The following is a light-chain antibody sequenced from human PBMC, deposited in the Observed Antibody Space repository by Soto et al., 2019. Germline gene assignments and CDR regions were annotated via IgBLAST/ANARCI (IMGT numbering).Light chain of an antibody. J-gene: IGKJ1*01. Sequence: DIQMTQSPSSLSASVGDRVTITCRANQTISNYLNWYQQKAGRAPKLLIFAASSLQSGVPSRFSGSGSGTDFTLTISSLQPEDFATYHCQQSYSKRSFGQGTKVEIK. CDR3: QQSYSKRS. CDR2: AAS. V-gene: IGKV1-39*01. CDR1: QTISNY.